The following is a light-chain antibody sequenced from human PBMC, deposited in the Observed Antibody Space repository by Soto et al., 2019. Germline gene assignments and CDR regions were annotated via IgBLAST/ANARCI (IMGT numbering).Light chain of an antibody. CDR1: QSVSSY. CDR3: QQYDSSPIT. V-gene: IGKV3D-15*02. Sequence: EIVLTQSPATLSLSPGERATLSCRASQSVSSYLAWYQQKPGQAPRLLVYDASSRATGIPARFSGSGSGTEFTLTISSLQSEDFAVFYCQQYDSSPITFGQGARLEIK. CDR2: DAS. J-gene: IGKJ5*01.